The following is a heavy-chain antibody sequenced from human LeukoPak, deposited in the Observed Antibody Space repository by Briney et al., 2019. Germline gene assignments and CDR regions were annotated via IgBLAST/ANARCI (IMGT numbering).Heavy chain of an antibody. D-gene: IGHD4-17*01. CDR1: GDSVSSNRAA. J-gene: IGHJ1*01. CDR2: TYYRSKWYN. V-gene: IGHV6-1*01. CDR3: ARGSDFGDYYLHH. Sequence: SQTLSLTCVISGDSVSSNRAAWNWVRRSPSRGLEWLGRTYYRSKWYNNYAVSVKSRITINADTSKNQFSLQLNSVTLEDTAVYYCARGSDFGDYYLHHWGQGTLVTVSS.